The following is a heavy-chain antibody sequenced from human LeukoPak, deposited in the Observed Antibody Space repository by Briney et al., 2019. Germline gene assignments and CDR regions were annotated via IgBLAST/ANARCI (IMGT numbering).Heavy chain of an antibody. Sequence: SETLSLTCTVSGGSISSGDYYWSWIRQPPGKGLEWIGYIYYSGSTYYNPSLKSRVTISVDTSKNQFSLKLSSVTAADTAVYYCARVGGDFWSGLVAYYFDHWGQGTLVTVSS. J-gene: IGHJ4*02. V-gene: IGHV4-30-4*08. CDR3: ARVGGDFWSGLVAYYFDH. CDR2: IYYSGST. CDR1: GGSISSGDYY. D-gene: IGHD3-3*01.